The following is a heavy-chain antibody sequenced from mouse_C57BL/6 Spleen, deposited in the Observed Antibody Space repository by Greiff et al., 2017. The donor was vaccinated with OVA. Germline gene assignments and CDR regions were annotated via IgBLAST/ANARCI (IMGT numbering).Heavy chain of an antibody. D-gene: IGHD3-2*02. CDR1: GYAFSSYW. CDR2: IYPGDGDT. J-gene: IGHJ2*01. V-gene: IGHV1-80*01. CDR3: ARPSSGGGFDY. Sequence: QVQLQQSGAELVKPGASVKISCKASGYAFSSYWMNWVKQRPGKGLEWIGQIYPGDGDTNYNGKFKGKATLTADKSSSTAYMQLSSLTSEDSAVYFYARPSSGGGFDYWGQGTTLTVSS.